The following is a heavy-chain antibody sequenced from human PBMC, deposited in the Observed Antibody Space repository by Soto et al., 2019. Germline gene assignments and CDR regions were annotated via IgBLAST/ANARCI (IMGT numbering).Heavy chain of an antibody. D-gene: IGHD3-9*01. J-gene: IGHJ5*02. CDR2: IFYTGDT. CDR1: GGSISSGDYY. Sequence: QVQLQESGPGLVKPSQTLSLTCTVFGGSISSGDYYWSWVRQPPGQGLEWIGYIFYTGDTDYNPSIKSRVTMSMDKAKNQFSLKLSSVTAADTAVYFCARDSKEGFDWFDPWGQGTLVSVSS. V-gene: IGHV4-30-4*01. CDR3: ARDSKEGFDWFDP.